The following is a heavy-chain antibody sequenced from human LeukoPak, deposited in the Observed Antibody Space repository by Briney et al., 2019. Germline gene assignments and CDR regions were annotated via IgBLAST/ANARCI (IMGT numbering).Heavy chain of an antibody. CDR2: INHSGST. CDR3: ARGSSEFDY. Sequence: SETLSLTCAVYGRSFSGYYWSWIRQPPGKGLEWIGEINHSGSTNYNPSLKSRVTISVDTSKNQFSLKLSSVTAADTAVYYCARGSSEFDYWGQGTLVTVSS. V-gene: IGHV4-34*01. J-gene: IGHJ4*02. D-gene: IGHD6-6*01. CDR1: GRSFSGYY.